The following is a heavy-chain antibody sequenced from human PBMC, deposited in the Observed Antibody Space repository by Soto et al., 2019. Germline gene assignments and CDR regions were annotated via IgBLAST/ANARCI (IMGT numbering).Heavy chain of an antibody. J-gene: IGHJ4*02. V-gene: IGHV3-30-3*01. Sequence: PGGSLRLSCSASGFTFSSYAMHWVRQAPGKGLEWVAVISYDGSNKYYADSVKGRFTISRDNSKNTLYLQMNSLRAEDTAVYYCARDYDSSGYSSDYWGKGPLVTVS. CDR3: ARDYDSSGYSSDY. CDR1: GFTFSSYA. CDR2: ISYDGSNK. D-gene: IGHD3-22*01.